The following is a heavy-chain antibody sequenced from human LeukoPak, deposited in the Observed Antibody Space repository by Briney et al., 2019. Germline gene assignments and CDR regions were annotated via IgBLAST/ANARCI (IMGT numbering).Heavy chain of an antibody. V-gene: IGHV3-23*01. J-gene: IGHJ4*02. CDR3: ANEAHRHLDLHN. Sequence: GGSLRLSCAASGFTLKHFAMNWVRQAPGKGLEWVSSIASDGDTFYAGSVKGRFTISRDISTNTLHLQMNSLRADDTAIYFCANEAHRHLDLHNWGQGTLVTVST. CDR2: IASDGDT. CDR1: GFTLKHFA.